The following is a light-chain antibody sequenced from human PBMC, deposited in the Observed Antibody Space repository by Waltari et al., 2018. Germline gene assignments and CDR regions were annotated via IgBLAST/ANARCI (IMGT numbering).Light chain of an antibody. CDR2: AAS. Sequence: DIQMTQPPSSLPPSVGDRVTITCRASQSISTYLNWYQQKPGEAPKLLIFAASSLQYGVSSRFRGSGSGTDFTLTISSLQPEDSATYYCQQSYSSPFTFGPGTKVDI. CDR3: QQSYSSPFT. J-gene: IGKJ3*01. V-gene: IGKV1-39*01. CDR1: QSISTY.